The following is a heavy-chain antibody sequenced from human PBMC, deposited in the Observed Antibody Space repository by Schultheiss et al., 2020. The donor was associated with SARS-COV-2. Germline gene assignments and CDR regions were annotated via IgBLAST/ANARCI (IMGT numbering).Heavy chain of an antibody. J-gene: IGHJ2*01. V-gene: IGHV3-30*19. CDR1: GFTFSSYG. CDR2: ISYDGSNK. CDR3: ARGAYYDSTGGYFDL. Sequence: GGSLRLSCTASGFTFSSYGMHWVRQAPGKGLEWVAVISYDGSNKYYADSVKGRFTISRDNSKNTLYLQMNSLRAEDTAVYYCARGAYYDSTGGYFDLWGRGTLVTVSS. D-gene: IGHD3-22*01.